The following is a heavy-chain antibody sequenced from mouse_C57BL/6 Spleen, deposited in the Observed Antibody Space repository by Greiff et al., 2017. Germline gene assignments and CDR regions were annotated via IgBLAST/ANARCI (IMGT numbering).Heavy chain of an antibody. Sequence: EVHLVESGEGLVKPGGSLKLSCAASGFTFSSYAMSWVRQTPEKRLEWVAYISSGGDYIYYADTVKGRFTISRDNARNTLYLQMSSLKSEDTAMYYCTRVGGSNWGYFDVWGTGTTVTVSS. CDR2: ISSGGDYI. J-gene: IGHJ1*03. CDR1: GFTFSSYA. CDR3: TRVGGSNWGYFDV. V-gene: IGHV5-9-1*02. D-gene: IGHD2-5*01.